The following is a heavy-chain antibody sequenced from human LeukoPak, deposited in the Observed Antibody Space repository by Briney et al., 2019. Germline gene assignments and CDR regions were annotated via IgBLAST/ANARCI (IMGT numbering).Heavy chain of an antibody. CDR1: GGSFSGYY. D-gene: IGHD6-13*01. CDR2: INHSGST. Sequence: SETLSLTCAVYGGSFSGYYWSWIRQPPGKGLEWIGEINHSGSTNYNPSLKSRVTISVDTSKNQFSLKLSSVTAADTAVYYCAGGERVAAGNISVDYYYYGMDVWGQGTTVTVSS. CDR3: AGGERVAAGNISVDYYYYGMDV. V-gene: IGHV4-34*01. J-gene: IGHJ6*02.